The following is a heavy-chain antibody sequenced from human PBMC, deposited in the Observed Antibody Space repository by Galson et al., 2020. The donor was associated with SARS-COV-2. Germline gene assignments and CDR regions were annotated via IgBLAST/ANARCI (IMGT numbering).Heavy chain of an antibody. Sequence: SETLSLTCTVSGGSISSYYWSWIRQPPGKGLEWIGYIYYSGSTNYNPSLKSRATISVDTSKNQFSLKLSSVTAADTAVYYCARGVVGATEASGDNWFDPWGQGTLVTVSS. CDR2: IYYSGST. V-gene: IGHV4-59*01. D-gene: IGHD1-26*01. J-gene: IGHJ5*02. CDR1: GGSISSYY. CDR3: ARGVVGATEASGDNWFDP.